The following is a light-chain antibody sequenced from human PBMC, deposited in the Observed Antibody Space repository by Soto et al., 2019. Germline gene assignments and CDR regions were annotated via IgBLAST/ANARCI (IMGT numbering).Light chain of an antibody. CDR3: QQYDSSPLN. Sequence: EIVLTQSPGTLSLSPGERATLSCRASQSVSSSFLAWYQQKPGQAPRLLIYGASSRATGIPDRFSGSGSGTDFTLTISRLEPEDFAVYYCQQYDSSPLNFGGGTKVAIK. CDR1: QSVSSSF. V-gene: IGKV3-20*01. J-gene: IGKJ4*01. CDR2: GAS.